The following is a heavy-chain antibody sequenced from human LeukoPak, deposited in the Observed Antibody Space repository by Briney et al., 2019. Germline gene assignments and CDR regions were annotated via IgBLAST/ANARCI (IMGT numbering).Heavy chain of an antibody. D-gene: IGHD4/OR15-4a*01. J-gene: IGHJ6*03. V-gene: IGHV4-39*01. CDR2: IYYSGST. CDR3: ARRKGAYSYYYYYMDV. Sequence: SETLSLTCTLSGGSISSSSYYWGWIRQPPGKGLEWIGSIYYSGSTYYNPSLKSRVTISVDMSKNQFSLKLSSVTAADTAVYYCARRKGAYSYYYYYMDVWGKGTPVTVSS. CDR1: GGSISSSSYY.